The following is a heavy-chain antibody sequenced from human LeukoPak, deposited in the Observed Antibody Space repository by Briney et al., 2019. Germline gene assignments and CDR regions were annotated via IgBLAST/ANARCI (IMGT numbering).Heavy chain of an antibody. Sequence: GSLRLSCAASGFTFSSYWMSWVRQAPGKGLEWVANIKQDGSEERYVEYVKGRFTISRDNARNSLILHMNSLRVGDTAVYYCVRAGRRDSIFEDWGLGTPVTVSS. J-gene: IGHJ4*02. CDR2: IKQDGSEE. CDR3: VRAGRRDSIFED. D-gene: IGHD3-10*01. V-gene: IGHV3-7*04. CDR1: GFTFSSYW.